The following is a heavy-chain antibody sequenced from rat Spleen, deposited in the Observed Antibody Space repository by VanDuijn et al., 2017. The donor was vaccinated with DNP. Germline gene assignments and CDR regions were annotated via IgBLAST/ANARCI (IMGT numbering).Heavy chain of an antibody. CDR3: ARQKYNPYYFDS. CDR2: IGYEDTTT. D-gene: IGHD1-5*01. J-gene: IGHJ2*01. V-gene: IGHV5-22*01. Sequence: EVQLVESGGGLVQPGRSMKLSCAASGFTFSNYAMAWVRQAPTKGLEWVASIGYEDTTTYYGGSVKGRFTISRDSPKSTLYLQMNSLRSEDTATYYCARQKYNPYYFDSWGQGVMVTVSS. CDR1: GFTFSNYA.